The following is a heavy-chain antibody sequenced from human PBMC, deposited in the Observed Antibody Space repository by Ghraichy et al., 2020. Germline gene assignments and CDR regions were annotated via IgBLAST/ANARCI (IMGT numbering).Heavy chain of an antibody. Sequence: SGPTLVKPTQTLTLTCTFSGFSLSTSGVGVDWIRQPPGKALEWLALIYWDDDKRYSPSLMGRLTITKDTSKNQVVLTMTNMDPMDTVTYYCVHSLISGTYPGTFDIWGQGTMVTVSS. D-gene: IGHD1-26*01. CDR1: GFSLSTSGVG. V-gene: IGHV2-5*02. J-gene: IGHJ3*02. CDR2: IYWDDDK. CDR3: VHSLISGTYPGTFDI.